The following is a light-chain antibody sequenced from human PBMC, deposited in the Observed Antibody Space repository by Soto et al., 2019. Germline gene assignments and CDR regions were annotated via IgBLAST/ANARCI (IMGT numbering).Light chain of an antibody. Sequence: EIVLTQSPGTLSLSPGERATLSCRASQSVSSSYLAWYQQKPGQAPRLLIYGASSRATGIPDRFSGSGSGTEFTLTISRLEPVDFAVYYCQQYGSSPRTFGGGTKVEIK. CDR2: GAS. V-gene: IGKV3-20*01. CDR3: QQYGSSPRT. CDR1: QSVSSSY. J-gene: IGKJ4*01.